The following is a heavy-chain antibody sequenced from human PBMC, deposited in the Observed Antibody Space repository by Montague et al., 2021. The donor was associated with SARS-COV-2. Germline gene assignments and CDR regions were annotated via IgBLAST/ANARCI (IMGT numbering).Heavy chain of an antibody. CDR1: GGSISSSSYY. Sequence: SETLSLTCTVSGGSISSSSYYWGWNRQPPGQGLVWVGSNNYSGSNYYNLSLKSRVTISVDTSKNQFSLKLSSVTAADTAVYYCARLGSGRYYVLDYWGQGTLVTVSS. CDR3: ARLGSGRYYVLDY. D-gene: IGHD3-10*01. CDR2: NNYSGSN. V-gene: IGHV4-39*01. J-gene: IGHJ4*02.